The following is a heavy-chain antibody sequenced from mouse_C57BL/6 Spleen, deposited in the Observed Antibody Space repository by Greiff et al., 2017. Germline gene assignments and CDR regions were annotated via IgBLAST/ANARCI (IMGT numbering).Heavy chain of an antibody. Sequence: VHVKQSGPELVKPGASVKISCKASGYSFTGYYMNWVKQSPEKSLEWIGEINPSTGGTTYNQKFKAKATLTVDKSSSTAYMQLKSLTSEDSAVYYCARSDSNYDYWGQGTTLTVSS. CDR2: INPSTGGT. CDR3: ARSDSNYDY. V-gene: IGHV1-42*01. J-gene: IGHJ2*01. D-gene: IGHD2-5*01. CDR1: GYSFTGYY.